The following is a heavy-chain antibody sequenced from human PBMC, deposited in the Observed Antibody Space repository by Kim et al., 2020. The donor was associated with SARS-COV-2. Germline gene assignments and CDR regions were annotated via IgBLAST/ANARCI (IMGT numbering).Heavy chain of an antibody. CDR3: ARDGLKNPHYHYYGMDV. CDR2: ISAYYGNT. Sequence: ASVKVSCKTSGYTFTNYGLSWVRQAPGQGLEWMGWISAYYGNTNYAQKFQGRVTLTTDTSTNTTYMELRSLRSDDTAVYYCARDGLKNPHYHYYGMDVWG. V-gene: IGHV1-18*01. CDR1: GYTFTNYG. J-gene: IGHJ6*02.